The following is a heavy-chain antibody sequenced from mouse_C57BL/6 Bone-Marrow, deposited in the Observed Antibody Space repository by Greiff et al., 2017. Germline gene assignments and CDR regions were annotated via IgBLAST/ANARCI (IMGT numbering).Heavy chain of an antibody. Sequence: QVQLQQPGAELVQPGASVKMSCKASGYTFTSYWITWVKQRPGQGLEWIGDIYPTSGRTHYNEKFKSKAILTVDTSSNTAYRQLSGLTSEDAAVFYCARSGPLGRSFDYWGQGTTLTVSS. D-gene: IGHD4-1*01. CDR3: ARSGPLGRSFDY. CDR2: IYPTSGRT. V-gene: IGHV1-55*01. J-gene: IGHJ2*01. CDR1: GYTFTSYW.